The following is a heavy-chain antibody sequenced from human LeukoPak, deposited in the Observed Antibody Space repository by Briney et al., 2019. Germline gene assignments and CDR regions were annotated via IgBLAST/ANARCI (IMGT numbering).Heavy chain of an antibody. Sequence: GGPLRLSCAASGFTFNTFNMNWVRQAPGKGLEWVSSITSGGDYIYYADSVKGRFTTSRDNAKNSLSLQLNSLRVEDTAVYYCARGHYDVLAASYKWTPDYWGQGTLVTVSS. V-gene: IGHV3-21*01. CDR2: ITSGGDYI. CDR3: ARGHYDVLAASYKWTPDY. D-gene: IGHD3-9*01. J-gene: IGHJ4*02. CDR1: GFTFNTFN.